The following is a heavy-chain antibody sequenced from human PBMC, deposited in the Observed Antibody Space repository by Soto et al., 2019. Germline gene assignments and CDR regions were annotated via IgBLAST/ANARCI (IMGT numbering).Heavy chain of an antibody. CDR3: ARDLDGSGSYYTDY. CDR1: GYTFNNYG. CDR2: IGAYNSNI. Sequence: QVQLVQSGAEVKKPRASVQVSCKASGYTFNNYGISWVRQAPGQGLEWMGRIGAYNSNIKYAQKLQGRVTMTTDTSTSTAYMELRSLISDDTAVYYCARDLDGSGSYYTDYWGQGTLVTVSS. V-gene: IGHV1-18*01. D-gene: IGHD3-10*01. J-gene: IGHJ4*02.